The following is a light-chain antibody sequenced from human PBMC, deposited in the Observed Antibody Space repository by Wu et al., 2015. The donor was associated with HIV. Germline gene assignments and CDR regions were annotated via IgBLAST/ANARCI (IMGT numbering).Light chain of an antibody. J-gene: IGKJ5*01. CDR3: QQYDSSPRVT. V-gene: IGKV3-20*01. CDR2: GAS. CDR1: QSISSN. Sequence: EIVMTQSPATLSVSPGEGATLSCRASQSISSNLAWYQQKPGQAPRLLIFGASSRATGIPDRFSGSGSGTDFTLTISRLEPEDFAVYYCQQYDSSPRVTFGQGTRLEIK.